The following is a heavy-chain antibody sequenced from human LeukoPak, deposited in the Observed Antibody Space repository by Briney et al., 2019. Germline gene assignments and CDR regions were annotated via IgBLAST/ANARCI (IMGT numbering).Heavy chain of an antibody. V-gene: IGHV3-48*03. CDR2: ISSSGSTI. CDR1: GFTFSNYW. J-gene: IGHJ6*02. Sequence: GGSLRLSCAVSGFTFSNYWMSWVRQAPGKGLEWVSYISSSGSTIYYADSVKGRFTISRDNAKNSLYLQMNSLRAEDTAVYYCARETTLDFRFPLGMDVWGQGTTVTVSS. D-gene: IGHD1-14*01. CDR3: ARETTLDFRFPLGMDV.